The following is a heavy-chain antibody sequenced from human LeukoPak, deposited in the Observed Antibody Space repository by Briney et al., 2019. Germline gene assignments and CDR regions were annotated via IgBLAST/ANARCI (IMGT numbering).Heavy chain of an antibody. J-gene: IGHJ4*02. V-gene: IGHV4-30-4*01. Sequence: SETLSLTCTVSGGSISSGDYYWSWIRQPPGKGLEWIGYIYYSGSTYYNPSLKSRVTISVDRSKNQFSLKLSSVTAADTAVYYCARAVRGVNFDYWGQGTLVTVSS. CDR3: ARAVRGVNFDY. D-gene: IGHD3-10*01. CDR2: IYYSGST. CDR1: GGSISSGDYY.